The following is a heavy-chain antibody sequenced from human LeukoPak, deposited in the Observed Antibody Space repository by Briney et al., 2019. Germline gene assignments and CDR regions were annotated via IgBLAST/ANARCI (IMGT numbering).Heavy chain of an antibody. CDR1: GFSFSGYG. V-gene: IGHV3-30*02. J-gene: IGHJ4*02. D-gene: IGHD2-2*01. CDR3: AGPEGCSSTSCWVDY. Sequence: GGSLRLSCAASGFSFSGYGMHWVRQAPGKGLEWVAFIRYDGSNEYYADSVKGRFTISRDKSKNTLSLQMNSLKAEDTAVYYCAGPEGCSSTSCWVDYWGQGTLVTVSS. CDR2: IRYDGSNE.